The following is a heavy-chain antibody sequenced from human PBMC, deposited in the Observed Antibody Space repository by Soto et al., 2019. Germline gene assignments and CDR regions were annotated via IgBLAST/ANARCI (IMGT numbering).Heavy chain of an antibody. J-gene: IGHJ3*01. CDR2: FYYGANT. CDR1: GGSISRSTEY. Sequence: SETLSLTCTVSGGSISRSTEYWGWIRQPPGTGLEWIGSFYYGANTYYNPSLKSRFNISVDTSKNQFSLQLTSVTAADTAVYYCARRRVFYFWGPGTMVTVSS. V-gene: IGHV4-39*01. CDR3: ARRRVFYF.